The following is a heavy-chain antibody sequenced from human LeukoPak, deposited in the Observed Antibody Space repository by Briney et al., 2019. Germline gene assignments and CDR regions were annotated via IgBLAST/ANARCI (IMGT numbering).Heavy chain of an antibody. J-gene: IGHJ2*01. Sequence: SETLSLTCTVSGGSITSSSYYWGWIRQAPGKGLEWIGSMYYSGTTYYNPSLKSRVTISVDTSKNQFSLKLNSVTAADTAVYYCARDPHDYGDSYWYFDLWGRGTLVTVSS. CDR1: GGSITSSSYY. CDR2: MYYSGTT. D-gene: IGHD4-17*01. CDR3: ARDPHDYGDSYWYFDL. V-gene: IGHV4-39*07.